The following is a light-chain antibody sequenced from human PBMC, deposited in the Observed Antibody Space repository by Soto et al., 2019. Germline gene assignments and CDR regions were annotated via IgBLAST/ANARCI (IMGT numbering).Light chain of an antibody. V-gene: IGLV2-14*02. CDR2: DVS. Sequence: QSVLTQPASVSGSPGQSITISCTGTSSDVGRYNLVSWYQQHPGKAPKLMIYDVSNRPSGVSNRFSGSKSGNTASLTISGLQAEDEADYYCSSYAISSTLVLFGGGTKVTVL. J-gene: IGLJ3*02. CDR3: SSYAISSTLVL. CDR1: SSDVGRYNL.